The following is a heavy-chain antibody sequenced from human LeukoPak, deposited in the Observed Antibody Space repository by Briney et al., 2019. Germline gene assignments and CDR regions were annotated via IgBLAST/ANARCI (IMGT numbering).Heavy chain of an antibody. CDR3: ARLGYSSSPRGFADY. D-gene: IGHD6-6*01. CDR1: GGSFSGYY. V-gene: IGHV4-34*01. J-gene: IGHJ4*02. Sequence: SETLSLTCAVYGGSFSGYYWSWIRQPPGKGLEWIGEINHSGSTNYNPSLKSRVTISVDTSKNQFSLKLSSVTAADTAVYYCARLGYSSSPRGFADYWGQGTLVTVSS. CDR2: INHSGST.